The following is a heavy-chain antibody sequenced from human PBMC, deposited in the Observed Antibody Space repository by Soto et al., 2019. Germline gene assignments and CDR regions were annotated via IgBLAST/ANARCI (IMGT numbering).Heavy chain of an antibody. CDR1: GFTFSSYW. Sequence: GGSLRLSCAASGFTFSSYWMSWVRQAPGKGLEWVANIKQDGSEKYYVDSVKGRFTISRDNAKNSLYLQMNSLRAEDTAVYYCARDEGHDILTGYPPPFDYWGQGTLVTVSS. CDR3: ARDEGHDILTGYPPPFDY. CDR2: IKQDGSEK. D-gene: IGHD3-9*01. J-gene: IGHJ4*02. V-gene: IGHV3-7*01.